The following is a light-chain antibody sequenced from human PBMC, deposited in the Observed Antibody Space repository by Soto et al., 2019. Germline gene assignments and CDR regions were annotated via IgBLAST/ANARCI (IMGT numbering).Light chain of an antibody. J-gene: IGKJ1*01. Sequence: DIQMTQSPATLSASVGDRATITCRASQTISSWLAWYQQKPGQAPKLLIYDASTLKSGIPSRFSGSGSGTEFTLTISSLEPDDFATYYCQHYNSSSEASGQGTKVEIK. CDR2: DAS. V-gene: IGKV1-5*01. CDR1: QTISSW. CDR3: QHYNSSSEA.